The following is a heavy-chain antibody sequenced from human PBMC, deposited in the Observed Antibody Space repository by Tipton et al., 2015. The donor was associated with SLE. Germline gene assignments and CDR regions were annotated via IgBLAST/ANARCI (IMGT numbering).Heavy chain of an antibody. D-gene: IGHD1-26*01. Sequence: TLSLTCAVYGGSFSGYYWSWIRQPPGKGLEWIGEINHSGSTNYNPSLKSRVTISVDTSKNQFSLKLSSVTAADTAVYYCARGVGATTRWYFDYWGQGTLVSVSS. CDR3: ARGVGATTRWYFDY. V-gene: IGHV4-34*01. CDR2: INHSGST. CDR1: GGSFSGYY. J-gene: IGHJ4*02.